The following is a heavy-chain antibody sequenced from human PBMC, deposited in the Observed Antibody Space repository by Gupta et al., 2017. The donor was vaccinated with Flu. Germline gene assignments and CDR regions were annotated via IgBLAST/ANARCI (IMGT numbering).Heavy chain of an antibody. J-gene: IGHJ4*02. D-gene: IGHD2-15*01. V-gene: IGHV4-39*01. CDR2: IYYSGNT. Sequence: QLQLQESGPGLVKPSETLSLTCTVSGDSISSSSYYWGWVRQPPGRGLEWIGSIYYSGNTYYNPSLKSRVTISVDTSKNEFSLKLSSVTAADTAVYYCARHGPVVPTNFDYWGQGILVTVSS. CDR3: ARHGPVVPTNFDY. CDR1: GDSISSSSYY.